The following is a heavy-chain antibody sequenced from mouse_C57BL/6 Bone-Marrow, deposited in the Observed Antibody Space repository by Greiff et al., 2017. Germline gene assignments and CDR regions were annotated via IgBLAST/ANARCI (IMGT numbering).Heavy chain of an antibody. CDR1: GYTFTSYG. CDR3: ARGDYDYDAIFAY. CDR2: IYPRSGNT. D-gene: IGHD2-4*01. J-gene: IGHJ3*01. Sequence: VQLQQSGAELARPGASVKLSCKASGYTFTSYGISWVKQRTGQGLEWIGEIYPRSGNTYYNEKFKGKATLTADESSSTAYMELRSLTSEDSAVYFCARGDYDYDAIFAYWGQGTLVTVSA. V-gene: IGHV1-81*01.